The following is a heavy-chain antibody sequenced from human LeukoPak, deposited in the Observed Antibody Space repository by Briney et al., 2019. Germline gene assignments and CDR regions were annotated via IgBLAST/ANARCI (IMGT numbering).Heavy chain of an antibody. Sequence: MPSETLSLTCTVSGGSISSYSWSWIRQPPGKGLEWIGYIYHSGSTYYNPSLKSRVTISVDRSKNQFSLKLSSVTAADTAVYYCAREGLSGGIDYWGQGTLVTVSS. J-gene: IGHJ4*02. D-gene: IGHD3-10*01. CDR1: GGSISSYS. V-gene: IGHV4-30-2*01. CDR2: IYHSGST. CDR3: AREGLSGGIDY.